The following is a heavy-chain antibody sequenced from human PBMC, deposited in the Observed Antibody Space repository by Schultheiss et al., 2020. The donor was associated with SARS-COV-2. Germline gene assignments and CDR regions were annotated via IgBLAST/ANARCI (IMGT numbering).Heavy chain of an antibody. D-gene: IGHD3-3*01. Sequence: GGSLRLSCAASGFTFSSYEMNWVRQAPGKGLEWVSYISSSGSTIYYADSVKGRFTISRDNSKNTLYLQMNSLRAEDTAVYYCTIFGVVIIDYYMDVWGKGTTVTVSS. CDR1: GFTFSSYE. CDR2: ISSSGSTI. J-gene: IGHJ6*03. CDR3: TIFGVVIIDYYMDV. V-gene: IGHV3-48*03.